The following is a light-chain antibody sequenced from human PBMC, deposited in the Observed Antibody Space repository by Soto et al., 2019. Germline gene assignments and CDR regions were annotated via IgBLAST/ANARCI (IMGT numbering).Light chain of an antibody. J-gene: IGLJ1*01. V-gene: IGLV2-23*02. Sequence: QSALTQPAXVSGSPGQXITISCTGTRGDVGNYNLVSWYQQHPGKAPQLLIYEVTKRPSGVSTRFSGSKSGNTASLTISGLQAEDEADYFCCSFAGGGTYVFGTETKVTVL. CDR3: CSFAGGGTYV. CDR2: EVT. CDR1: RGDVGNYNL.